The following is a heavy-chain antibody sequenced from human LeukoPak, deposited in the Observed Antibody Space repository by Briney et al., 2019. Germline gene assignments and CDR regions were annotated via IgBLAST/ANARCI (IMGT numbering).Heavy chain of an antibody. V-gene: IGHV4-59*01. J-gene: IGHJ4*02. Sequence: SETLSLTCTVSGGSISNYYWSWIRQPPGKGLEWIGYIYDSGSTNYNPSLRSRVTISVDTSKNQFSLKMDSVTAADTAVYYCARRFDYWGQGTLVTVSS. CDR2: IYDSGST. CDR3: ARRFDY. CDR1: GGSISNYY.